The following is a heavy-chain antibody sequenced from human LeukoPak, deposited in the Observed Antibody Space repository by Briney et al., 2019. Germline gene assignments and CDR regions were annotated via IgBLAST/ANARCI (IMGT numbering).Heavy chain of an antibody. CDR1: GFTFSSYG. Sequence: GGSLRLSCAGSGFTFSSYGMHWIRQAPGKGLEWVSVIYGGGTTYYADSVKGRFTISRDNSKNTLYLQMNSLRAEDTAMYYCARGMGSSWYYFDYWGQGTLVTVSS. D-gene: IGHD6-13*01. CDR2: IYGGGTT. J-gene: IGHJ4*02. CDR3: ARGMGSSWYYFDY. V-gene: IGHV3-53*01.